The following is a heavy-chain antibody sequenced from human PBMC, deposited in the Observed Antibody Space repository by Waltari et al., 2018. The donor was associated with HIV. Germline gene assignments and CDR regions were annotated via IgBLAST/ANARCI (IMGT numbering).Heavy chain of an antibody. D-gene: IGHD3-22*01. Sequence: GRSRRLSCAASGFTFSSFGMHWVRQAPGKGLEWVAVISNDGSSKYYADSVKGRFTISRDNSKNTLYLHMNSLRAEDTAVYYCASPFYSDSTTYYYGLDYWGQGTLVTVSS. CDR3: ASPFYSDSTTYYYGLDY. V-gene: IGHV3-30-3*01. CDR1: GFTFSSFG. CDR2: ISNDGSSK. J-gene: IGHJ4*02.